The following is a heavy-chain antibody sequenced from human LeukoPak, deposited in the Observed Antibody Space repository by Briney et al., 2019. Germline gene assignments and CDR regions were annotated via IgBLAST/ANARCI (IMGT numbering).Heavy chain of an antibody. J-gene: IGHJ6*04. CDR1: GGSISSYY. D-gene: IGHD3-10*01. CDR3: AALRGAYCYYGMDV. CDR2: IYYSGST. Sequence: SETLSLTCTASGGSISSYYWSWIRQPPGKGLEWIGYIYYSGSTNYNPSLKSRVTISVDTSKNQFSLKLSSVTAADTAVYYCAALRGAYCYYGMDVWGKGTTVTVSS. V-gene: IGHV4-59*01.